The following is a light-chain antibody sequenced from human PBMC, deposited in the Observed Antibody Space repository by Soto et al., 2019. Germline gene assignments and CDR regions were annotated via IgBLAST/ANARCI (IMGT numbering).Light chain of an antibody. CDR1: NNDVGGYNY. Sequence: HSVLTQPAPGSRSPGQSITISLPGTNNDVGGYNYVSWYQQHPGKAPKLMIYDVSNRPSGVSNRFSGSKSGNTASLTISGLQAEDEADYYCSSYTSSSPLGVFGTGTKVTVL. CDR2: DVS. J-gene: IGLJ1*01. V-gene: IGLV2-14*01. CDR3: SSYTSSSPLGV.